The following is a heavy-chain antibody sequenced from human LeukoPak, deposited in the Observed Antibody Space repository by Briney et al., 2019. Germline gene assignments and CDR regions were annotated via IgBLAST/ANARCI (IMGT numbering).Heavy chain of an antibody. D-gene: IGHD3-3*01. CDR3: ARGGTIFGVVTRRYYFDY. CDR2: IYYSGST. Sequence: PSETLSLTCAVSGGSISSGGYSWSWIRQPPGKGLEWIGYIYYSGSTYYNPSLKSRVTISVDTSKNQFSLKLSSVTAADTAVYYCARGGTIFGVVTRRYYFDYWGQGTLVTVSS. CDR1: GGSISSGGYS. V-gene: IGHV4-30-4*07. J-gene: IGHJ4*02.